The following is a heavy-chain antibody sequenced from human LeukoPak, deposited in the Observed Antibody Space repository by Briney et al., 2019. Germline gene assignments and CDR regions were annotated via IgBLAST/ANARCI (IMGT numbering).Heavy chain of an antibody. CDR2: DFYSGTT. J-gene: IGHJ4*02. CDR3: ARRSRLYKHETTGYHDS. CDR1: GDYITTTNYY. V-gene: IGHV4-39*01. D-gene: IGHD3-9*01. Sequence: SETLSLTCNVSGDYITTTNYYWVWIRQPPGKGLEGIASDFYSGTTYYTPSLNRRVVISMDPSRKQISLRLSSVTATDTAIYYCARRSRLYKHETTGYHDSWGQGTLVTVSS.